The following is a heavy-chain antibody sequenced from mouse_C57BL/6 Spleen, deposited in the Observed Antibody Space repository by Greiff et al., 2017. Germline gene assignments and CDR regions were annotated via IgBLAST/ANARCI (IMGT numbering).Heavy chain of an antibody. V-gene: IGHV1-64*01. J-gene: IGHJ2*01. CDR1: GYTFTSYW. D-gene: IGHD1-1*01. CDR3: ARAGFITTVVDY. CDR2: IHPHSGST. Sequence: QVQLKQPGAELVKPGASVKLSCKASGYTFTSYWMHWVKQRPGQGLEWIGMIHPHSGSTNYNEKFKSKATLTVDKSSSTAYMQLSSLTSEDSAVYYCARAGFITTVVDYWGQGTTLTVSS.